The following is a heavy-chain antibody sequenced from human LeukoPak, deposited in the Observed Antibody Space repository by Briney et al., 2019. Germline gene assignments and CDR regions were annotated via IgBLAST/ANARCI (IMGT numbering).Heavy chain of an antibody. V-gene: IGHV1-46*01. J-gene: IGHJ5*02. D-gene: IGHD3-3*01. CDR1: GYTFTSYY. CDR2: INPSGGST. Sequence: ASVKVSCKASGYTFTSYYMHWVRQAPGQGLEWMGIINPSGGSTSYAQKFQGGVTMTRDTSTSTVYMELSSLRSEDTAVYYCARDPMPPTSLPHPSLRSFPGLGRNWFDPWGQGTLVTVSS. CDR3: ARDPMPPTSLPHPSLRSFPGLGRNWFDP.